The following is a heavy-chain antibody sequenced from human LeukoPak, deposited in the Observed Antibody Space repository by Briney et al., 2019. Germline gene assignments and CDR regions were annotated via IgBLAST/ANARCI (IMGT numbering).Heavy chain of an antibody. Sequence: GGSLRLSCAASGFTFSSYEMNWVRQAPGKGLEWVSYISSSSTTIHYADSVKGRFTISRDNAKNSVYLQMNSLRAEDTAVYYCARESYSGSYNRGFDPWGQGTLVTVSS. V-gene: IGHV3-48*01. CDR3: ARESYSGSYNRGFDP. D-gene: IGHD1-26*01. J-gene: IGHJ5*02. CDR1: GFTFSSYE. CDR2: ISSSSTTI.